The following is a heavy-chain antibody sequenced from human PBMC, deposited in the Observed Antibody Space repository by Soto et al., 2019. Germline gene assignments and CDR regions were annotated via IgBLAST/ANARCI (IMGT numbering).Heavy chain of an antibody. CDR3: ARVKGGFDL. J-gene: IGHJ3*01. CDR1: GFSFSAYS. Sequence: PGGSLRLSCVASGFSFSAYSMNWVRHAPGKGLEWISYISSSSNKVIYANSVKGRFTISRDNAKNSLYLQMNSLRDEDTAIYYCARVKGGFDLWGQGTMVTVSS. CDR2: ISSSSNKV. V-gene: IGHV3-48*02. D-gene: IGHD3-16*01.